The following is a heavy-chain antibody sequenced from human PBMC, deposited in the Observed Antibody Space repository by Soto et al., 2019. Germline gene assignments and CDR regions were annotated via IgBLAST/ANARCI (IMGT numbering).Heavy chain of an antibody. CDR3: AGEKGYISGPKNFDY. J-gene: IGHJ4*02. V-gene: IGHV4-30-4*01. CDR2: IYDSGSS. D-gene: IGHD5-12*01. Sequence: SETLSLTCTVSGASISSGDYFWSWIRQSPGKGLEWIGYIYDSGSSYYNPSLKSRVTMSVDTSKNQFSLKLRSVTAADTAVYYCAGEKGYISGPKNFDYWGQGTLVTVSS. CDR1: GASISSGDYF.